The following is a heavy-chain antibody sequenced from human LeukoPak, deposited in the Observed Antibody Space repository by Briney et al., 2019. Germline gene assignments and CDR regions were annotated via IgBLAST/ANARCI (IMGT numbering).Heavy chain of an antibody. CDR3: AKDFSSGYCSGTYAFDI. D-gene: IGHD3-22*01. V-gene: IGHV3-9*01. CDR1: GFTFDDYA. CDR2: ISWNSGSI. Sequence: GRSLRLSCAASGFTFDDYAMHWVRQAPGKGLEWVSGISWNSGSIGYADSVKGRFTISRDNAKNSLYLQMNSLRAEDTALYYCAKDFSSGYCSGTYAFDIWGQGTMVTVSS. J-gene: IGHJ3*02.